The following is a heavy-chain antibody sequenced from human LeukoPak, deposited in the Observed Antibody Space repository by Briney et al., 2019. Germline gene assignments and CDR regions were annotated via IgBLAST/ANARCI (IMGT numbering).Heavy chain of an antibody. CDR2: INHSGST. Sequence: SETLSLTCTVSGGSISSSSYYWSWIRQPPGKGLEWIGEINHSGSTNYNPSLKSRVTISVDTSKNQFSLKLSSVTAADTAVYYCARFGAEAAIGQGFDYWGQGTLVTVSS. J-gene: IGHJ4*02. D-gene: IGHD3-16*01. V-gene: IGHV4-39*07. CDR1: GGSISSSSYY. CDR3: ARFGAEAAIGQGFDY.